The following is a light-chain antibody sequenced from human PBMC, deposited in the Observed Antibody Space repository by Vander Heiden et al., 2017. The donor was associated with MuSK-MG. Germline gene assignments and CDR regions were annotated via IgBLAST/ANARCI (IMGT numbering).Light chain of an antibody. CDR2: WAS. V-gene: IGKV4-1*01. CDR3: QQDDSTPIT. J-gene: IGKJ5*01. Sequence: DIVMTQSPDSLAVSLGERATINCKSSQSVLYSSNNKNYLAWYQQKPGQPPKLLIYWASTRESGVPDRFSGSGSGTDFTLTISSLQAEDVAVYYCQQDDSTPITFGQGTLMEIK. CDR1: QSVLYSSNNKNY.